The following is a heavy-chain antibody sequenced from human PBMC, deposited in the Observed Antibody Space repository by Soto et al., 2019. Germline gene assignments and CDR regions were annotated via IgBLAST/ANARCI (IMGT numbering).Heavy chain of an antibody. CDR1: CGSINYSNYY. D-gene: IGHD2-2*02. Sequence: PSETLSLTCTVSCGSINYSNYYWGWIRQPPGKGLEWIGNIYYTGSTYYNPSLKSRVTISVDTSKNQFSLRLSSVTAADTAVYYCARGYTPKIIDYWGQGSLVTVSS. CDR3: ARGYTPKIIDY. CDR2: IYYTGST. V-gene: IGHV4-39*01. J-gene: IGHJ4*02.